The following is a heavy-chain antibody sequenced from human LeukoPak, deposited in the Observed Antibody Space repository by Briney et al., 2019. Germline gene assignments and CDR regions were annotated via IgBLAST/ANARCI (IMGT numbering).Heavy chain of an antibody. V-gene: IGHV3-30*02. J-gene: IGHJ4*02. D-gene: IGHD3-22*01. CDR3: AKDALLADYDSSGWTYGHGWFDY. CDR1: GFTFSSYG. CDR2: IRYDGSNK. Sequence: GGSLRLSCAASGFTFSSYGMHWVRQAPGKGLEWVAFIRYDGSNKYYADSVKGRFTISRDNSKNTLYLQMNSLRAEDTAVYYCAKDALLADYDSSGWTYGHGWFDYWGQGTLVTVSS.